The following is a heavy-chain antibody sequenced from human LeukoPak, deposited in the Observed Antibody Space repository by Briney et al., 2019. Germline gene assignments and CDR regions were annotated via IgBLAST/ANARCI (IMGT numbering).Heavy chain of an antibody. D-gene: IGHD3-22*01. CDR1: GFTFSSYA. Sequence: GGSLRLSCAASGFTFSSYAMHWVRQAPGKGLEWVAVISYDGSNKYYADSVKGRSTVSRDSSKNTLYLQMNSLRAGDTAVYYCAKDLLARDSSGYYHDAFDMWGQGTTVTVSS. CDR3: AKDLLARDSSGYYHDAFDM. V-gene: IGHV3-30-3*01. CDR2: ISYDGSNK. J-gene: IGHJ3*02.